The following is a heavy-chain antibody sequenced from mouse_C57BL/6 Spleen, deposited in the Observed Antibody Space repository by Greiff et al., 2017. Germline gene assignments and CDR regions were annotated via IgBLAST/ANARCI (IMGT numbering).Heavy chain of an antibody. D-gene: IGHD1-2*01. CDR2: IDPSDSYT. V-gene: IGHV1-50*01. J-gene: IGHJ2*01. CDR1: GYTFTSYW. CDR3: ARRLPYYFYY. Sequence: VQLQQPGAELVKPGASVKLSCKASGYTFTSYWMQWVKQRPGQGLAWIGEIDPSDSYTNYNQKFKGKATLTVDTSSSTAYMQLSSLTSEDSAVYYCARRLPYYFYYWGQGTTLTVSS.